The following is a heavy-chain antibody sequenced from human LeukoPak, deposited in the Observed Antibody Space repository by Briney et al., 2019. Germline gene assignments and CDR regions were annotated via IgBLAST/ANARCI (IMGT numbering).Heavy chain of an antibody. V-gene: IGHV1-8*01. CDR2: MNPNSGNT. CDR3: ATSYGIAAAGKDDY. Sequence: GASVKVSCKASGYTFTSYDINWVRQATGQGLEWMGWMNPNSGNTGYAQKFQGRVTMTRNTSISTAYMELSSLRSEDTAVYYCATSYGIAAAGKDDYWGQATLVTVSS. CDR1: GYTFTSYD. J-gene: IGHJ4*02. D-gene: IGHD6-13*01.